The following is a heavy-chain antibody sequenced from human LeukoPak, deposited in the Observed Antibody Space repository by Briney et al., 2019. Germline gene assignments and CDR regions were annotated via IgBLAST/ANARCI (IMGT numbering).Heavy chain of an antibody. Sequence: ASVKVSCKASGYTFTGYYVHWVRQAPGPGLEWMGWINPNTGATNYAQALRGRVTMTRDTSITIFYMELSSLRTDDTAVYYCARVLRYDDSSGYYAYWGQGTLVTVSS. CDR3: ARVLRYDDSSGYYAY. D-gene: IGHD3-22*01. CDR1: GYTFTGYY. CDR2: INPNTGAT. J-gene: IGHJ4*02. V-gene: IGHV1-2*02.